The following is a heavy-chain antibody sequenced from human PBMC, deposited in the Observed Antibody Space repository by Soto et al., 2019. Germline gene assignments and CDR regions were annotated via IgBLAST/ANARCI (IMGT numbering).Heavy chain of an antibody. Sequence: SETLSLTCTVSGGSISSGDYYWSWIRQPPGKGLEWIGYIYYSGSTYYNPSLKSRVTISVDTSKNQFSLKLSSVTAADTAVYYCAREGYSSSSPGAFDPWGQGTLVTVSS. D-gene: IGHD6-6*01. V-gene: IGHV4-30-4*01. CDR1: GGSISSGDYY. CDR3: AREGYSSSSPGAFDP. J-gene: IGHJ5*02. CDR2: IYYSGST.